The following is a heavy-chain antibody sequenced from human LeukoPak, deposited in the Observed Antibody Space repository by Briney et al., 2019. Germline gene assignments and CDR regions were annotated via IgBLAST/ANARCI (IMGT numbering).Heavy chain of an antibody. V-gene: IGHV1-46*01. D-gene: IGHD2-21*01. Sequence: ASLKVSCKASGYTFTSYYMHWVRQAPGQGLEWMGIINPSGGSTSYAQKFQGRVTMTRDTSTSTVYMELSSLRSEDTAVYYCARDAVASTPYYYYYYMDVWGKGTTVTVSS. J-gene: IGHJ6*03. CDR3: ARDAVASTPYYYYYYMDV. CDR2: INPSGGST. CDR1: GYTFTSYY.